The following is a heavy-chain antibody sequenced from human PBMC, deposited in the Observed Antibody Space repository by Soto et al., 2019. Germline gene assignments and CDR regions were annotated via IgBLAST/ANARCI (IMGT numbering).Heavy chain of an antibody. CDR3: ARVVRYFDTPYGMDV. D-gene: IGHD3-9*01. CDR2: ISYDGTNK. J-gene: IGHJ6*02. Sequence: PGGSLRLSCAASGFTFSTYGMHWVRQAPGKGLEWVALISYDGTNKYYGDSVKGRFTISRDNSKNTLFLQMNSLRAEDTAEYYCARVVRYFDTPYGMDVWGQGTTVTVSS. V-gene: IGHV3-30*03. CDR1: GFTFSTYG.